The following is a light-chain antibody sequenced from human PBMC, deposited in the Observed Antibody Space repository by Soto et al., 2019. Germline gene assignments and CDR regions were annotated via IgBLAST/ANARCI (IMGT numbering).Light chain of an antibody. CDR3: QQRYSWLRA. J-gene: IGKJ1*01. CDR1: QSVSSS. CDR2: SGD. V-gene: IGKV3-11*01. Sequence: GVEQSADALSLSPRVAAALSCRASQSVSSSVAWYQHKPGQSPRLVVYSGDKRAPGIPPRFSGSGSGTDFTLTISSLESDDFAIYYCQQRYSWLRAFGPGTKVDI.